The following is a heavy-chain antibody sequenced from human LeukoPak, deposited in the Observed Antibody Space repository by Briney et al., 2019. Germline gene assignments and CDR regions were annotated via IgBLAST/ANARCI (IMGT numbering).Heavy chain of an antibody. D-gene: IGHD3-16*01. V-gene: IGHV3-53*01. J-gene: IGHJ4*02. CDR2: IYSGGST. CDR1: GFTVSSNY. CDR3: ARAVVLITFGGVSEALGY. Sequence: PGGSLRLSCAASGFTVSSNYMSWVRQAPGKGLEWVSVIYSGGSTYYADSVKGRFTISRDNSKNTLYLQMNSLRAEDTAVYYCARAVVLITFGGVSEALGYWGQGTLVTVSS.